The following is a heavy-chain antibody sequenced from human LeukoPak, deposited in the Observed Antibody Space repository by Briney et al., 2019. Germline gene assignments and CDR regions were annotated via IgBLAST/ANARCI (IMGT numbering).Heavy chain of an antibody. Sequence: GGSLRLSCAASGFTFNNAWMNWVRQAPGKGLEWVANINQDGSQKYYVDSVKGRFTISRDNAKNSLYLQMSSLRAEDTAVYYCVRDGMGVIKAVDVWGQGTLVTVSS. CDR1: GFTFNNAW. CDR2: INQDGSQK. CDR3: VRDGMGVIKAVDV. V-gene: IGHV3-7*05. D-gene: IGHD3-10*01. J-gene: IGHJ3*01.